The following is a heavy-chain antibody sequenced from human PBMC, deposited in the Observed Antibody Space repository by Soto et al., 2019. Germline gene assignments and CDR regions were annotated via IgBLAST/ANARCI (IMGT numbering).Heavy chain of an antibody. Sequence: SVKVSCKASGGTFSSYTISWVRQAPGQGLEWMGRIIPILGIANYAQKFQGRVTITADKSTSTAYMELSSLRSEDTAVYYCARELAIFIVATADAFDIWGQGTMVTVSS. CDR1: GGTFSSYT. CDR2: IIPILGIA. CDR3: ARELAIFIVATADAFDI. J-gene: IGHJ3*02. V-gene: IGHV1-69*04. D-gene: IGHD5-12*01.